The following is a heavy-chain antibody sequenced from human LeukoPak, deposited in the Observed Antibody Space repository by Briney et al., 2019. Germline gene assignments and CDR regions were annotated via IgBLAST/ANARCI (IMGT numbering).Heavy chain of an antibody. Sequence: PSETLSLTCTVSGGSISSGDYYWSWIRQPPGKGLEWIGYIYHSGSTYYNPSLKSRVTISVDTSKNQFSLKLSSVTAADTAVYYCAREVGYYDSSGYYGLWFDPWGQGTLVTVSS. CDR3: AREVGYYDSSGYYGLWFDP. D-gene: IGHD3-22*01. CDR2: IYHSGST. V-gene: IGHV4-30-4*01. CDR1: GGSISSGDYY. J-gene: IGHJ5*02.